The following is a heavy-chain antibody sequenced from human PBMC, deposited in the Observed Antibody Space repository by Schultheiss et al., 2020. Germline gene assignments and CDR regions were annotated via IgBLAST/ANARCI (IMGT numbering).Heavy chain of an antibody. V-gene: IGHV3-30*03. CDR3: ATVRVWAAAGLNWFDP. CDR1: GFTFSSYG. J-gene: IGHJ5*02. Sequence: GGSLRLSCAASGFTFSSYGMHWVRQAPGKGLEWVAVISYDGSNKYYADSVKGRFTISRDNSKNTLYLQMNSLRAEDTAVYYCATVRVWAAAGLNWFDPWGQGTLVTVSS. CDR2: ISYDGSNK. D-gene: IGHD6-13*01.